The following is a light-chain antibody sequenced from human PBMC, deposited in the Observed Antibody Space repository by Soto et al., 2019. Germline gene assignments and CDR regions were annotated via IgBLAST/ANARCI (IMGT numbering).Light chain of an antibody. Sequence: DIQMTQSPSSLSASVGDRVTVTCRASQGINNYLAWYQHKPGEVPNLLIYAASTLHSGVPSRFSGSGSGTDVTLTISSLQPEDVATYYCQKYDSDPFTFGPGTKVDIK. CDR1: QGINNY. J-gene: IGKJ3*01. CDR3: QKYDSDPFT. CDR2: AAS. V-gene: IGKV1-27*01.